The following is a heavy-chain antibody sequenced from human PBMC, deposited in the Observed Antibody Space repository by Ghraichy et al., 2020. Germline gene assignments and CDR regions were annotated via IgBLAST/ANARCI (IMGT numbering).Heavy chain of an antibody. CDR3: AKVNPYYDMDV. CDR1: GFSFSTYV. Sequence: LTCAASGFSFSTYVMNWVRQAPGKGLEWVSSIGGGDSNTYYADSVKGRFTISRDTSRDTLFLQMNSLRAEDTAVYYCAKVNPYYDMDVWGQGTTVSVSS. J-gene: IGHJ6*02. CDR2: IGGGDSNT. V-gene: IGHV3-23*01.